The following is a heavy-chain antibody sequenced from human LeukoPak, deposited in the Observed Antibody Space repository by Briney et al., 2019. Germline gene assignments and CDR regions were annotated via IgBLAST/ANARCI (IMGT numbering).Heavy chain of an antibody. V-gene: IGHV3-7*03. D-gene: IGHD6-19*01. Sequence: PGRSLRLSCAASGFTFSSYWMSWVRQAPGKGLEWVANIKQDGSEKYYVDSVKGRFTISRDNAKNSLYLQMNSLRAEDTAVYYCARVMEAVYYYYGMDVWGQGTTVTVSS. CDR2: IKQDGSEK. CDR3: ARVMEAVYYYYGMDV. J-gene: IGHJ6*02. CDR1: GFTFSSYW.